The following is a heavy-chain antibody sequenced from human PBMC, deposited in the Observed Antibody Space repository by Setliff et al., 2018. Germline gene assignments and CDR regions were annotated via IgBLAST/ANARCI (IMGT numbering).Heavy chain of an antibody. CDR1: GDSISSGSYH. V-gene: IGHV4-61*02. D-gene: IGHD1-1*01. CDR2: IHPSGST. CDR3: ARTTGSTHNWLDP. Sequence: PSLTCTVSGDSISSGSYHWSWIRKPAGKGLEWIGRIHPSGSTNYNPSLKSRVTISVDTSKNQFSLKVSSVTAADTAVYYCARTTGSTHNWLDPWGPGTLVTVSS. J-gene: IGHJ5*02.